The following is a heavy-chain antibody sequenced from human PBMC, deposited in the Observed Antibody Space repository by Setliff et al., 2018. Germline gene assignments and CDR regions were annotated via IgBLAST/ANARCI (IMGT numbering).Heavy chain of an antibody. CDR2: IRYDGSHK. V-gene: IGHV3-30*02. J-gene: IGHJ4*02. CDR3: AKDQLRYFDWLSVY. CDR1: GFTFSKYG. D-gene: IGHD3-9*01. Sequence: GGSLRLSCAASGFTFSKYGMHWVRQAPGKGLEWVAFIRYDGSHKYYADSVKGRFTISRDNSKNTLYLQMNSLRAEDTAVYYCAKDQLRYFDWLSVYWGQGTLVTVSS.